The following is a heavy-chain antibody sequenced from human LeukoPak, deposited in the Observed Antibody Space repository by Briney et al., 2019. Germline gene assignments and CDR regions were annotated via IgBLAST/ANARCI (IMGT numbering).Heavy chain of an antibody. CDR3: ARARQRGGSSSSFYYYYYMDV. V-gene: IGHV3-30*03. Sequence: PGGSLRLSCAASGFTFSTYSMNWVRQAPGKGLEWVAVISYDGSNKYYADSVKGRFTISRDNSKNTLYLQMNSLRAEDTAVYYCARARQRGGSSSSFYYYYYMDVWGKGTTVTVSS. CDR2: ISYDGSNK. CDR1: GFTFSTYS. D-gene: IGHD6-6*01. J-gene: IGHJ6*03.